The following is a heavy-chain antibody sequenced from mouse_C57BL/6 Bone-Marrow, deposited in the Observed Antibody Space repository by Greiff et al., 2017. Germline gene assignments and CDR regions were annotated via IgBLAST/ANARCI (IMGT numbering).Heavy chain of an antibody. CDR1: GFSLSTFGMG. CDR2: IWWDDDK. V-gene: IGHV8-8*01. J-gene: IGHJ2*01. D-gene: IGHD2-3*01. Sequence: QVTLKVCVPGILQPSQTLSLTCSFSGFSLSTFGMGVGWIRQPSGKGLEWLAHIWWDDDKYYNPALKSRLTISKATSKNQVFLKIANVDTAETATYYCARIADGYGLFDYWGQGTTLTVSS. CDR3: ARIADGYGLFDY.